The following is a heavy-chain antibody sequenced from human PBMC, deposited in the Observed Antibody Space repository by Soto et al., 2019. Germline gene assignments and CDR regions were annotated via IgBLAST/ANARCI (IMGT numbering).Heavy chain of an antibody. V-gene: IGHV3-7*05. CDR2: IKEDGSVK. J-gene: IGHJ4*02. CDR3: ARATRSPDF. CDR1: GFTFSSLW. Sequence: EVQLLESGGDLVQPGGSLRLSCAASGFTFSSLWMTWVRQAPGKGLECVANIKEDGSVKDYVDSVKGRFTISRDNAKNSLYLQMVGLRAEDTAVYYCARATRSPDFRGQGTLVTVSS.